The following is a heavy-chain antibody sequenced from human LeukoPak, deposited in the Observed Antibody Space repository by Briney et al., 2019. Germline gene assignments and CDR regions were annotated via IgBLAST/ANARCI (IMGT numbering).Heavy chain of an antibody. CDR2: IGAYNGNT. D-gene: IGHD3-9*01. CDR3: ARDHDHYYDILTGYLPRFDY. CDR1: GYTFTSYG. Sequence: ASVKVSCKASGYTFTSYGISWVRQAPGQGLEWMGWIGAYNGNTNYAQKLQGRVTMTTDTSTSTAYMELRSLRSDDTAVYYCARDHDHYYDILTGYLPRFDYWGQGTLVTVSS. V-gene: IGHV1-18*01. J-gene: IGHJ4*02.